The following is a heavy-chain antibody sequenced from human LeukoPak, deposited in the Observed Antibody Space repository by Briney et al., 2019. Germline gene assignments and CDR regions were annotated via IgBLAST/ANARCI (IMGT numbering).Heavy chain of an antibody. D-gene: IGHD4-17*01. CDR1: GYSFTSYW. CDR2: IYPGDSDT. V-gene: IGHV5-51*01. J-gene: IGHJ3*02. Sequence: GESLKISCKGSGYSFTSYWIGWVRQMPGKGLEWMGIIYPGDSDTRYSPSFQGQVIISADKSISTAYLQWSSLKASDTAMYYCASTNTTVSNAFDIWGQGTMVTVSS. CDR3: ASTNTTVSNAFDI.